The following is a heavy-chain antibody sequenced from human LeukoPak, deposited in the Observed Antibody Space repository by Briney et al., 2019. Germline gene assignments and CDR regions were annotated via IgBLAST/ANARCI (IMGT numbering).Heavy chain of an antibody. CDR1: GFTFSSYG. Sequence: GGSLRLSCAASGFTFSSYGMHWVRQAPGKGLEWVAVISYDGSNKYYADSVKGRFTISRDNSKNTLYLQMNSLRAEDTAVYYCAKDSPAAYGGREYYYYYGMDVWGQGTTVTVSS. CDR3: AKDSPAAYGGREYYYYYGMDV. D-gene: IGHD1-14*01. J-gene: IGHJ6*02. CDR2: ISYDGSNK. V-gene: IGHV3-30*18.